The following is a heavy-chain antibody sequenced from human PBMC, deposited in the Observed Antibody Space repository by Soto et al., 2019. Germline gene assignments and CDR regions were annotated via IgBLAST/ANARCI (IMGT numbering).Heavy chain of an antibody. Sequence: QLQVQESGPGLVKPSETLSLTCTVSGDSTFSGTYYWAWIRQPPGKGLAWIGTISYSGSTFYNPYLQSRVTISVDASKNQFSLQRGSVTAADTAVYSCAHVDSVAYQFDSWGQGTLVTVSA. CDR1: GDSTFSGTYY. J-gene: IGHJ4*02. V-gene: IGHV4-39*01. CDR3: AHVDSVAYQFDS. CDR2: ISYSGST.